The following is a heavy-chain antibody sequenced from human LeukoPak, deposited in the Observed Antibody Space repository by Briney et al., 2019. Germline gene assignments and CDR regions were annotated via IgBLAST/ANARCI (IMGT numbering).Heavy chain of an antibody. Sequence: GASVKVSCKASGYTFTSYGISWVRQAPGQGLEWMGWINPNSGGTNYAQKFQGRVTMTRDTSISTAYMELSRLRSDDTAVYYCARYFAHSRPVYCSGGSCYYDAFDIWGQGTMVTVSS. CDR2: INPNSGGT. V-gene: IGHV1-2*02. J-gene: IGHJ3*02. CDR3: ARYFAHSRPVYCSGGSCYYDAFDI. D-gene: IGHD2-15*01. CDR1: GYTFTSYG.